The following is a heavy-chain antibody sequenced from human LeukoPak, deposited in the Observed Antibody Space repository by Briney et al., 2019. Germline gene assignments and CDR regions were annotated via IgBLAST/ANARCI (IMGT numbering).Heavy chain of an antibody. J-gene: IGHJ6*03. D-gene: IGHD2-15*01. Sequence: SVRVSCKASGGTFSSYASSWVRQAPGQGLEWMGGIIPIFGTANYAQKFQGRVTITADESTSTAYMELSSLRSEDTAVYYCARVQGVVAATLLYYYMDVWGKGTTVTVSS. CDR2: IIPIFGTA. V-gene: IGHV1-69*13. CDR3: ARVQGVVAATLLYYYMDV. CDR1: GGTFSSYA.